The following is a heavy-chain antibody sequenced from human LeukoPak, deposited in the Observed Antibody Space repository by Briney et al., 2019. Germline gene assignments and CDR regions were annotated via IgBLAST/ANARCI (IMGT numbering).Heavy chain of an antibody. J-gene: IGHJ5*01. V-gene: IGHV3-30*02. Sequence: GGSLRLSCAASGFTFSSHGMYWVRQAPGKGLEWLSFIRFNGTFRYYADSVKGRFTISRDNPKNTLYLQMNSLRAEDTAVYYCARDESGWFDYWGQGTLVTVSS. CDR1: GFTFSSHG. CDR2: IRFNGTFR. CDR3: ARDESGWFDY. D-gene: IGHD3-3*01.